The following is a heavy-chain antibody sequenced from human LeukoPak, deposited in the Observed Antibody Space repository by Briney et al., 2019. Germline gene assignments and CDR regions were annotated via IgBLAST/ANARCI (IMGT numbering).Heavy chain of an antibody. Sequence: ASVKVSCKASGYTFTTYGISWVRQAPGQGLEWMGWVSGNNGNTNYAQKLQGRVTMTTDTSTSTAYMELRSLRSDDTAVYYCARSSPWYCSSTSCYNGYYFDYWGQGTLVTVSS. CDR2: VSGNNGNT. J-gene: IGHJ4*02. CDR1: GYTFTTYG. V-gene: IGHV1-18*01. CDR3: ARSSPWYCSSTSCYNGYYFDY. D-gene: IGHD2-2*02.